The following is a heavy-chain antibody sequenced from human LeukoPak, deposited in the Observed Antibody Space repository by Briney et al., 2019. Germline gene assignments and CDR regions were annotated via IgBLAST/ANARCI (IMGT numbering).Heavy chain of an antibody. J-gene: IGHJ4*02. CDR3: ARLRDSSGWYATDY. CDR1: GGSISNYY. V-gene: IGHV4-59*12. CDR2: IHYSGST. D-gene: IGHD6-19*01. Sequence: SETLSLTCTVSGGSISNYYWSWIRQPPGQGLEWIGYIHYSGSTNYNPSLKSRVPISVDMSTNQFSLKLTSVTAADTAVYYCARLRDSSGWYATDYWGQGTLVTVSS.